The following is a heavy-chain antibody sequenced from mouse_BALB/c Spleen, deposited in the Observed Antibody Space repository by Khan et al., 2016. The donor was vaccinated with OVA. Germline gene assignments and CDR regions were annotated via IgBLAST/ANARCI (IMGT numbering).Heavy chain of an antibody. CDR2: IWSAGST. CDR3: ARRGYDYGRGALFAY. J-gene: IGHJ3*01. Sequence: QVQLKQSGPGLVQPSQSLSITCTVSGFPLTNYSVHWVRQSPGKGLEWLGVIWSAGSTDYNAAFISRLTIRKDNSRSQVFFKMNSLHPNDTAIYYCARRGYDYGRGALFAYWGQGTLVTVAA. V-gene: IGHV2-2*02. D-gene: IGHD2-4*01. CDR1: GFPLTNYS.